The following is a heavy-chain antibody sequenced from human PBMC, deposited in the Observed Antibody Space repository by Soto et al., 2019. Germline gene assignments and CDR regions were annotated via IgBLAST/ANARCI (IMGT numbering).Heavy chain of an antibody. CDR1: GFTFSSYA. CDR3: ATSFRYFDN. Sequence: GGSLRLSCAASGFTFSSYAMHWVRQAPGKGLEWVAVISYDGSNKYYADSVKGRFTISRDNSKNTLYLQMNSLRAEDTAVYYCATSFRYFDNWGQGTRVTVSS. V-gene: IGHV3-30-3*01. D-gene: IGHD3-9*01. CDR2: ISYDGSNK. J-gene: IGHJ4*02.